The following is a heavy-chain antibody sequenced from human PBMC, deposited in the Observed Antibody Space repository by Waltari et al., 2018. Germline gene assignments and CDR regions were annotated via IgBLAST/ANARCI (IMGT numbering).Heavy chain of an antibody. Sequence: EVQLLESGGGLVQPGGSMRLYGAASGFTFRNYGMSWVRQAPGKGLEWVSSISGSGSNTYYTDSVKGRFTISRDNSKNTLYLQMSSLRAEDTAVYHCATDRNGWTYYFDYWGQGSLVTVSS. CDR1: GFTFRNYG. CDR2: ISGSGSNT. CDR3: ATDRNGWTYYFDY. V-gene: IGHV3-23*01. D-gene: IGHD6-19*01. J-gene: IGHJ4*02.